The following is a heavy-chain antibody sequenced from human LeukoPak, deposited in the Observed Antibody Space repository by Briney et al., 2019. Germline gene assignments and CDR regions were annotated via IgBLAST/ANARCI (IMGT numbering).Heavy chain of an antibody. V-gene: IGHV1-69*06. J-gene: IGHJ5*02. CDR2: IIPIFGTA. CDR1: GGTFSSYA. Sequence: SVKVSCKASGGTFSSYAISWVRQAPGQGLGWMGGIIPIFGTANYAQKFQGRVTITADKSTSTAYVELSSLRSEDTAVYYCARDHEYWFDPWGQGTLVTVSS. CDR3: ARDHEYWFDP.